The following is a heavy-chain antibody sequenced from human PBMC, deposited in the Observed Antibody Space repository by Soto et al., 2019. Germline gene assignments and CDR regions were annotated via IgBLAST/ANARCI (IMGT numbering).Heavy chain of an antibody. V-gene: IGHV3-21*01. Sequence: EVQLVESGGGLVKPGGSLRLSCAASGFTFSSYSMNWVRQAPGKGLAWVSSISSSSSYIYYADSVKGGFTISRHNAKNSLHLEMTSLSSEDTAVYYCASDYYGSGSLLDYWGQGTLVTVSS. D-gene: IGHD3-10*01. CDR2: ISSSSSYI. CDR3: ASDYYGSGSLLDY. CDR1: GFTFSSYS. J-gene: IGHJ4*02.